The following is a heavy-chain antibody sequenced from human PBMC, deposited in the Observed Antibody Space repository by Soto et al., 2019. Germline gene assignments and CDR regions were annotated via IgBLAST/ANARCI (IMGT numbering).Heavy chain of an antibody. D-gene: IGHD4-17*01. V-gene: IGHV2-26*01. J-gene: IGHJ4*02. CDR1: GFSLSNVRMG. Sequence: QVTLKESGPALVKPTETLTLTCTVSGFSLSNVRMGVSWIRQPPGKALEWLAHIFSNDEKSYSTSLKSRLTNTKDTSKSQVVLTMTNMDPVDTATYYCGRTPAICGDYYYFDFWGQGTLVTVSS. CDR3: GRTPAICGDYYYFDF. CDR2: IFSNDEK.